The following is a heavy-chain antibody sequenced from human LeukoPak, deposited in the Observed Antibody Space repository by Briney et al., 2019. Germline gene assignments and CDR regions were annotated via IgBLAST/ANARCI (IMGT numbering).Heavy chain of an antibody. J-gene: IGHJ4*02. CDR1: GFMFSDHY. CDR3: ARVGPFDY. Sequence: PGGSLRLSCAASGFMFSDHYMDWVRQPPGKGLVWVSRINSDGSSTSYADSVKGRFSISRDNAKNTLYLQMNSLRAEDTAVYYCARVGPFDYWGQGTLVTVSS. V-gene: IGHV3-74*01. CDR2: INSDGSST. D-gene: IGHD1-26*01.